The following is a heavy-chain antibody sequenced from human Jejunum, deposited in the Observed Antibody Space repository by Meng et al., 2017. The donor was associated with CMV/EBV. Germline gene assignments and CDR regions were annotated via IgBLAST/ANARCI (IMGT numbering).Heavy chain of an antibody. CDR2: IYYSGST. Sequence: EQAGPGRGKPSEPLALTRTVSGASISTSGYYWAWTRQPPGKGLEWIGSIYYSGSTHHNTSHKSRVTISVDTSKNQFSLKLSSGTAADTAVYYCARVDMGGTRPAYWGQGTLVTVSS. D-gene: IGHD6-19*01. CDR1: GASISTSGYY. V-gene: IGHV4-39*07. CDR3: ARVDMGGTRPAY. J-gene: IGHJ4*02.